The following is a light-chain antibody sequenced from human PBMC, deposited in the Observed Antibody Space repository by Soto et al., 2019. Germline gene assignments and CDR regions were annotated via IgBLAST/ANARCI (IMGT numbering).Light chain of an antibody. CDR1: QSVRNY. Sequence: EIVLTQSPATLSLSPGETATLSCRASQSVRNYLAWYQQKPGQAPRLLIYDASNRATGIPARFSGSGSGTDFTLTISSLEPEDFAVYYCQQRSNWPMYTFGQGTKLEIK. V-gene: IGKV3-11*01. CDR3: QQRSNWPMYT. CDR2: DAS. J-gene: IGKJ2*01.